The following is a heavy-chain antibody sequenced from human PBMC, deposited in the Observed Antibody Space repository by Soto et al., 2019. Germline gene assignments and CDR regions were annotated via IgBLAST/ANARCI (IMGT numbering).Heavy chain of an antibody. CDR1: EFTCSNYG. V-gene: IGHV3-30*18. CDR2: ISYDGSNK. J-gene: IGHJ6*04. D-gene: IGHD5-12*01. CDR3: ERHGALATIRWGTIGTDV. Sequence: VGTLRHSCPASEFTCSNYGMHWVRQAPGKRMEWVAVISYDGSNKYYADSVKGRFTISRDNSKNTLYLQMNSLRGEDTAVYYCERHGALATIRWGTIGTDVWRKGTTGTV.